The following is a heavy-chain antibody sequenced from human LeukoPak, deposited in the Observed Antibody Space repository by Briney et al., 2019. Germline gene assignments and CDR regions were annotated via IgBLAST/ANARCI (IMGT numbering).Heavy chain of an antibody. CDR3: AKSGYSFGAAGWFDP. V-gene: IGHV3-30*18. CDR2: ISYDGSNK. J-gene: IGHJ5*02. Sequence: PGGSLRLSCAASGFTFSSYAMHWVRQAPGKGLEWVAVISYDGSNKYYADSVKGRFTISRDNSKNTLYLQMNSLRAEDTAVYYCAKSGYSFGAAGWFDPWGQGTLVTVSS. D-gene: IGHD2-15*01. CDR1: GFTFSSYA.